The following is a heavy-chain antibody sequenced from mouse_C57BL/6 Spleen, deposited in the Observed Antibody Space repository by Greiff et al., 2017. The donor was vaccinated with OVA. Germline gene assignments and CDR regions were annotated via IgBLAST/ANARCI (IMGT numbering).Heavy chain of an antibody. D-gene: IGHD1-1*01. CDR1: GYTFTDYE. CDR2: IDPETGGT. Sequence: QVQLQQTGAELVRPGASVTLSCKASGYTFTDYEMHWVKQTPVHGLEWIGAIDPETGGTAYNQKFKGKAILTADKSSSTADMELSSLTSEYSTVYYGTRGGYYDDGDFAYWGQGTLVTVSA. J-gene: IGHJ3*01. V-gene: IGHV1-15*01. CDR3: TRGGYYDDGDFAY.